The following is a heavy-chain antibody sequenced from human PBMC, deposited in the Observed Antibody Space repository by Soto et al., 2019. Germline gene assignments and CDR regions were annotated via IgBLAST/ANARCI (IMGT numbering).Heavy chain of an antibody. V-gene: IGHV4-59*08. CDR1: GDSISTYY. CDR3: ARPYGESI. Sequence: PSETLSLTCTVSGDSISTYYWSWFRQPPGKGLEWIGYIYFTGSTFYNPSLKSRVIISVDTSRNQSSLNLYSVTAADTAVYYCARPYGESIWGQGTLVTVSS. CDR2: IYFTGST. D-gene: IGHD3-10*01. J-gene: IGHJ4*02.